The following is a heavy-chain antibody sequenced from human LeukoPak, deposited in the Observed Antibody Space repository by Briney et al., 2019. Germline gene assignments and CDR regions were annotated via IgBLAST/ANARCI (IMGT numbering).Heavy chain of an antibody. J-gene: IGHJ4*02. CDR1: GYTFADYY. D-gene: IGHD5-12*01. Sequence: ASVKVSCKASGYTFADYYIHWVRQAPGQGLEWVGWMNPNSGDTNYAQKLQGRVTMTTDTSTSTAYMELRSLRSDDTAVYYCARRGHKLGPIKDYWGQGTLVTVSS. CDR3: ARRGHKLGPIKDY. V-gene: IGHV1-2*02. CDR2: MNPNSGDT.